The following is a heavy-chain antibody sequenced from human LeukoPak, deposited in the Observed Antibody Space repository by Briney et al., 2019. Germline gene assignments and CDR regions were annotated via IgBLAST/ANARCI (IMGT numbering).Heavy chain of an antibody. V-gene: IGHV1-18*01. CDR3: TRANNLNYDFWSGYYY. J-gene: IGHJ4*02. Sequence: GASVTVSFTASVYTFTSYGISWVGQAPGQGREWMGGISAYNGNTNYAQKLQGRVTMTTDTSTSTAYMQLRSLISDDTAVYYCTRANNLNYDFWSGYYYWGQGTLVTVSS. CDR2: ISAYNGNT. CDR1: VYTFTSYG. D-gene: IGHD3-3*01.